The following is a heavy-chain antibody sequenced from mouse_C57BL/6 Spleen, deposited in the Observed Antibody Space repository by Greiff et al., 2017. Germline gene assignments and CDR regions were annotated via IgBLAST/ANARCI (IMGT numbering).Heavy chain of an antibody. Sequence: EVQLVESGGGLVKPGGSLKLSCAASGFTFSDYGMHWVRQAPEKGLEWVAYISSGSSTIYYADTVKGRFTISSDNAKNTLFLQMTSLRSEDTAMYYCARSGGYRGAWFAYWGQGTLVTVSA. CDR3: ARSGGYRGAWFAY. CDR2: ISSGSSTI. V-gene: IGHV5-17*01. D-gene: IGHD2-2*01. CDR1: GFTFSDYG. J-gene: IGHJ3*01.